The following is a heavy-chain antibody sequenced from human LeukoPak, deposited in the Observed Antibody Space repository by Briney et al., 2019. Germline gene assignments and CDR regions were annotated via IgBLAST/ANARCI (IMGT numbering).Heavy chain of an antibody. CDR1: GGSISSSNW. CDR2: IYHSGST. Sequence: SETLSLTCAVSGGSISSSNWWSWVRQPPGKGLEWIGEIYHSGSTNYNPSLKSRVTISVDKSKNQFSLKLSSVTAADTAVYYCGKKNPRIAAASLDYGGKGTLVTVSS. J-gene: IGHJ4*02. CDR3: GKKNPRIAAASLDY. D-gene: IGHD6-6*01. V-gene: IGHV4-4*02.